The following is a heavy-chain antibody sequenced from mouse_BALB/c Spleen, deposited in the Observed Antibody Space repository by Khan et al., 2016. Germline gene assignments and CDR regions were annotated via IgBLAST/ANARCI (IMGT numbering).Heavy chain of an antibody. J-gene: IGHJ2*01. D-gene: IGHD1-1*01. CDR3: ASYYGSSYDYFDY. Sequence: QVRLQQSGAELARPGASVKLSCKASGYTFTSYWMQWVKQRPGQGLEWIGAIYPGDGDTRYTQKFKGKATLTADKSSSTAYMQLSSLASEDSAFYYFASYYGSSYDYFDYWGQGTTLTVSS. CDR2: IYPGDGDT. CDR1: GYTFTSYW. V-gene: IGHV1-87*01.